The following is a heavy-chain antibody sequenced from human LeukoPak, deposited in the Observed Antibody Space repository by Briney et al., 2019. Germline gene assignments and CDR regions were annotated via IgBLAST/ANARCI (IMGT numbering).Heavy chain of an antibody. Sequence: GGSLRLSCAASGFTFSSYNMNWVRQAPGKGLEWVSYISSSSSTIYYADSVKGRFTISRDNAKNSLYLQMNSLRAEDTAVYYCARDYYDSSGYYYGGYWGQGTLVTVSS. D-gene: IGHD3-22*01. CDR2: ISSSSSTI. CDR1: GFTFSSYN. J-gene: IGHJ4*02. V-gene: IGHV3-48*04. CDR3: ARDYYDSSGYYYGGY.